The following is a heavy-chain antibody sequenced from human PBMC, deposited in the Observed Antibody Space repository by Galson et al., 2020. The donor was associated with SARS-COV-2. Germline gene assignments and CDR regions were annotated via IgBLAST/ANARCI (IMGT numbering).Heavy chain of an antibody. J-gene: IGHJ3*02. CDR2: INPNSGGT. CDR3: ARAYYYDSSGYSDAFDI. Sequence: ASVKVSCKASGYTFTGYYMHWVRQAPGQGLEWMGWINPNSGGTNYAQKVQGRVTMTRDTSISTAYMELSRLRSDDTAVYYCARAYYYDSSGYSDAFDIWGQGTMVTVSS. CDR1: GYTFTGYY. D-gene: IGHD3-22*01. V-gene: IGHV1-2*02.